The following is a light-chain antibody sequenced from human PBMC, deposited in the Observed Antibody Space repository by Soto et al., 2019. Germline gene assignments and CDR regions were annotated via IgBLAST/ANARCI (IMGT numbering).Light chain of an antibody. V-gene: IGKV1-27*01. CDR2: GSS. J-gene: IGKJ1*01. Sequence: DIQMTQSPSSLSASVGDRVTFTCRASQDVSHFLAWYQHRPGKVPQLLIYGSSTLQSGVPSRFSGSGSGTAFALTISSLQPEDVATYYCLSYSKDVPGTFGHGTKVEIK. CDR3: LSYSKDVPGT. CDR1: QDVSHF.